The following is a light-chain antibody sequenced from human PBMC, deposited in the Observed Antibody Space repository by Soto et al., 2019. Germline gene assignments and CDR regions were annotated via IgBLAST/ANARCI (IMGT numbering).Light chain of an antibody. CDR2: GAS. V-gene: IGKV3D-20*02. CDR1: QSFSSSY. CDR3: QQRSSWPWT. Sequence: EIVLTQSPGTLSLSPGDTATLSFRASQSFSSSYLAWYQHKPGQPPRLLLYGASNRATGIPARFSGSGSGTDFTLTISSLEPEDFAVYYCQQRSSWPWTFGQGTKVDIK. J-gene: IGKJ1*01.